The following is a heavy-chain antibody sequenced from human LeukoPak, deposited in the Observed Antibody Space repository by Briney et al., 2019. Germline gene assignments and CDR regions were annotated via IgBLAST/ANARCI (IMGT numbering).Heavy chain of an antibody. CDR1: GFTASSHY. V-gene: IGHV3-53*01. J-gene: IGHJ4*02. D-gene: IGHD1-26*01. Sequence: PGGSLRLSCTASGFTASSHYISWVRQAPGKGLEWVSCIYSGGSTYYADSVKGRFTISRDNSKNTVFLQMNSLRAEDTAMYYCARGGWTYGRYYYFDYWGQGSLVTVSS. CDR2: IYSGGST. CDR3: ARGGWTYGRYYYFDY.